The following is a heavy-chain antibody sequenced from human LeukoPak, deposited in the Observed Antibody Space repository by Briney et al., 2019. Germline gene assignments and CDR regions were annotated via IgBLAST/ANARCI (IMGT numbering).Heavy chain of an antibody. CDR2: IRYDGSNK. CDR1: GFTFSSYG. V-gene: IGHV3-30*02. Sequence: GGSLRLSCAASGFTFSSYGMHWVRQAPGKGLEWVAFIRYDGSNKYYADSVKGRFTISRDNSKNTLYLQMNSLRSEDTAVYYCARGKSSYYYYYMDVWGKGTTVTISS. CDR3: ARGKSSYYYYYMDV. D-gene: IGHD6-6*01. J-gene: IGHJ6*03.